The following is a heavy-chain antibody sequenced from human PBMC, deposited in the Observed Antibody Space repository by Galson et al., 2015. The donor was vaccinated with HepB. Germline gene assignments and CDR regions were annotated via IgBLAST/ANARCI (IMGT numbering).Heavy chain of an antibody. CDR1: GYTLTELS. Sequence: SVKVSCKASGYTLTELSMHWVRQAPGKGLEWVGGFDAEDGETIYAQKFQGRVTMTEDTSTDTAYMELSSLRSEDTAVYYCATGDGTVATEYYYCGMDVWGQGTTVTVSS. CDR3: ATGDGTVATEYYYCGMDV. J-gene: IGHJ6*02. D-gene: IGHD4-11*01. CDR2: FDAEDGET. V-gene: IGHV1-24*01.